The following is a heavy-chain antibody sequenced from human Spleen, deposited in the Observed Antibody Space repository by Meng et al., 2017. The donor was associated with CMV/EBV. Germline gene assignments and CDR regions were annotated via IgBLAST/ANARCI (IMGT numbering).Heavy chain of an antibody. CDR2: ISSSSSTI. J-gene: IGHJ6*02. D-gene: IGHD6-13*01. V-gene: IGHV3-48*04. CDR1: RFTFSTYD. Sequence: GESLKISCAASRFTFSTYDMSWVRQAPGKGLEWVSYISSSSSTIYYADSVKGRFTISRDNAKNSLYLQMNSLRAEDTAVYYCARDIAATIYYYYYGMDVWGQGTTVTVSS. CDR3: ARDIAATIYYYYYGMDV.